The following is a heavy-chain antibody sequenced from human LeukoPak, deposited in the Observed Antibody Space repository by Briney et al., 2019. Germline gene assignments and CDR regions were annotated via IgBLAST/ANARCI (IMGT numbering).Heavy chain of an antibody. CDR3: ARAPDTAMVNDY. CDR1: GGTFSSYA. J-gene: IGHJ4*02. V-gene: IGHV1-46*01. Sequence: ASVKVSCKASGGTFSSYAFSWVRQAPGQGLEWMGIINPSGGSTSYAQKFQGRVTMTRDTSTSTVYMELNSLRAEDTAVYYCARAPDTAMVNDYWGQGTLVTVSS. D-gene: IGHD5-18*01. CDR2: INPSGGST.